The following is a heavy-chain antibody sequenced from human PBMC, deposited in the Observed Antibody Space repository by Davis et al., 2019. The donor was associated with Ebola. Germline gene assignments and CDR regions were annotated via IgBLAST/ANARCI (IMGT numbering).Heavy chain of an antibody. CDR3: TSDTGYSSSWFYYYYGMDV. Sequence: GGSLRLSCAASGFTFSSYGMHWVRQASGKGLEWVGRIRSKANSYATAYAASVKGRFTISRDDSKNTAYLQMNSLKTEDTAVYYCTSDTGYSSSWFYYYYGMDVWGQGTTVTVSS. CDR2: IRSKANSYAT. V-gene: IGHV3-73*01. CDR1: GFTFSSYG. J-gene: IGHJ6*02. D-gene: IGHD6-13*01.